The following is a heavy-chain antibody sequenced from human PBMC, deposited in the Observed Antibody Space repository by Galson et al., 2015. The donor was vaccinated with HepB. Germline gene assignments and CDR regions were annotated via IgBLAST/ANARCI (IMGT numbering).Heavy chain of an antibody. J-gene: IGHJ4*02. Sequence: SLRLSCAASGFTFSSYAMSWVRQAPGKGLEWVSAISGSGGSTYYADSVKGRFTISRDNSKNTLYLQMNSLRAEDTAVYYCAKDRDAAAGISLWFDYWGQGTLVTVSS. V-gene: IGHV3-23*01. CDR2: ISGSGGST. D-gene: IGHD6-13*01. CDR1: GFTFSSYA. CDR3: AKDRDAAAGISLWFDY.